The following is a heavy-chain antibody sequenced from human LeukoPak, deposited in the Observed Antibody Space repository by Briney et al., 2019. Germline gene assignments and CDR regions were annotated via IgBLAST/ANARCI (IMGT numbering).Heavy chain of an antibody. CDR3: ARDGRYYDSRDDY. V-gene: IGHV3-7*01. Sequence: GGSLRLSCAASGFTFSSYAMSWVRQAPGKGLEWVANIKQDGSEKYYVDSVKGRFTISRDNAKNSLYLQMNSLRAEDTAVYYCARDGRYYDSRDDYWGQGTLVTVSS. J-gene: IGHJ4*02. CDR2: IKQDGSEK. CDR1: GFTFSSYA. D-gene: IGHD3-22*01.